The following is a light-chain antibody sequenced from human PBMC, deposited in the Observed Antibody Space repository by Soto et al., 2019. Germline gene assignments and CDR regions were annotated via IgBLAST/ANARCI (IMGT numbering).Light chain of an antibody. CDR1: QGIGSW. J-gene: IGKJ1*01. CDR3: QQYNSYWT. CDR2: KAS. V-gene: IGKV1-5*03. Sequence: IQMTQSPSSVSASVGDTVTITCRASQGIGSWLAWYQQKPGKAPKLLIYKASTLKSGVPSRFSGSGSGTEFTLTISSLQPDDFATYYCQQYNSYWTFGQGTKVDIK.